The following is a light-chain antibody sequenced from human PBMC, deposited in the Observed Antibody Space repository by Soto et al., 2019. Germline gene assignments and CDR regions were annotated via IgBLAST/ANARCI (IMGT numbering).Light chain of an antibody. J-gene: IGKJ4*01. Sequence: EIVLTQSPGNLSLSPGERATLSCRASQSVSSSYLAWYQQKPGQAPRLLIYDASSRATGIPDRFIGSGSGTDFTLTISRLEPEDFAVYYCHQRSNWPLTFGGGTKVDIK. CDR2: DAS. V-gene: IGKV3D-20*02. CDR1: QSVSSSY. CDR3: HQRSNWPLT.